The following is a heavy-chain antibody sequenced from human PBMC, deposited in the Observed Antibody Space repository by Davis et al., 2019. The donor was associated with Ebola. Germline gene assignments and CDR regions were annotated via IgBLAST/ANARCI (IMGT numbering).Heavy chain of an antibody. CDR3: ARTDNTAMSFAY. Sequence: SGPTLVKPTQTLTLTCTFSGFSLTTGVSVAWIRQPPGKALEYLALIYWDDDKRYSPSLKTRLTISKDTSKNQVVLTMTNVDPVDTATYYCARTDNTAMSFAYWGQGTLVTVSS. CDR1: GFSLTTGVS. D-gene: IGHD5-18*01. V-gene: IGHV2-5*02. CDR2: IYWDDDK. J-gene: IGHJ4*02.